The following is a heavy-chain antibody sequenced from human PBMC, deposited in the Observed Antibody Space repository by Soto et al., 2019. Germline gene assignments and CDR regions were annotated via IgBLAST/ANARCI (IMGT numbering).Heavy chain of an antibody. J-gene: IGHJ3*02. V-gene: IGHV6-1*01. CDR3: AREGRGAAAGLDAFDI. D-gene: IGHD6-13*01. CDR1: GDSVSSNSAA. CDR2: TYYRSKWYN. Sequence: QSQTLSLTCAISGDSVSSNSAAWNWIRQSPSRGLEWLGRTYYRSKWYNDYAVSVKSRITINPDTSKNQFSLQLNSVTPEDTAVYYGAREGRGAAAGLDAFDIWGQGTMVTVSS.